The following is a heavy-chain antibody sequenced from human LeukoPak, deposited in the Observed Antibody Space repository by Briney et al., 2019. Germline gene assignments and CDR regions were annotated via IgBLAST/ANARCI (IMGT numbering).Heavy chain of an antibody. V-gene: IGHV6-1*01. J-gene: IGHJ4*02. D-gene: IGHD6-6*01. CDR2: TYYRSKWSF. Sequence: SQTLSLTCAISGDSIFTNNVAWNWIRQSPSRGLEGLGRTYYRSKWSFDYAVSVKSRININADTSKNQFSLQLSSVTPEDTAVYYCARGKYTSFDNWGQGTLVTVSS. CDR3: ARGKYTSFDN. CDR1: GDSIFTNNVA.